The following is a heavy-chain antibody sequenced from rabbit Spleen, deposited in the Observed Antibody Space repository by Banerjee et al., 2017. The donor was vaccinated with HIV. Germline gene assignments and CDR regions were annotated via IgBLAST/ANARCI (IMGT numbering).Heavy chain of an antibody. J-gene: IGHJ4*01. V-gene: IGHV1S40*01. D-gene: IGHD6-1*01. Sequence: QSLEESGGGLVKPGASLTLTCTASGFSFSGGYGMCWVRQAPGKGLEWIGCIYTGSGTTYYANWAKGRFTISKTSSTTVTLQMTSLTAADTATYFCAGSDTSRGGNYVVYVYATTDLWGPGTLVTVS. CDR3: AGSDTSRGGNYVVYVYATTDL. CDR2: IYTGSGTT. CDR1: GFSFSGGYG.